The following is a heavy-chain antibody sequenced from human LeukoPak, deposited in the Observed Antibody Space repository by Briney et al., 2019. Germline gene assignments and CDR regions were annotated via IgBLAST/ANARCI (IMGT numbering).Heavy chain of an antibody. CDR2: IYYSGST. CDR3: ASSSSWYDYFDY. V-gene: IGHV4-31*03. J-gene: IGHJ4*02. CDR1: GGSISSGGYY. D-gene: IGHD6-13*01. Sequence: SETLSLTCTVSGGSISSGGYYWSWIRQHPGKGLEWIGYIYYSGSTYYNPSLKSRVTISVDTSKNQFSLKLSSVTAADTAVYYCASSSSWYDYFDYWAQGTLVTVSS.